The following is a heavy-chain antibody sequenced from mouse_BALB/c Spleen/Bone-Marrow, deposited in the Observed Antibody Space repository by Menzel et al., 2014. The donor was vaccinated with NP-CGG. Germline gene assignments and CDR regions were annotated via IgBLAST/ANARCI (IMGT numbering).Heavy chain of an antibody. CDR1: GFTFTDYY. CDR3: ARDENVGIYWYFDV. CDR2: IRNKANGYTT. Sequence: EVMLVESGGGSVQPGGSLRLSCATPGFTFTDYYMSWVRQPPGKALEWLGFIRNKANGYTTEYSASVKGRFTISRDNSQRILYLQMNTLRAEDSATYYCARDENVGIYWYFDVWGAGTTVIVSS. V-gene: IGHV7-3*02. J-gene: IGHJ1*01.